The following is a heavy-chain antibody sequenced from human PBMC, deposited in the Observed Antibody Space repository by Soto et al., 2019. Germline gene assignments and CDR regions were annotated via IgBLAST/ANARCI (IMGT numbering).Heavy chain of an antibody. D-gene: IGHD1-26*01. J-gene: IGHJ4*02. CDR2: INSDGSST. CDR1: GFTFSSYW. CDR3: ARGPYSGSYYNFDY. Sequence: GGSLRLSCAASGFTFSSYWMHWVRQAPGKGLVWVSRINSDGSSTSYADSVKGRFTISRDNAKNTLYLQMNSLRAEDTAVYYCARGPYSGSYYNFDYWGQGTLVTVSS. V-gene: IGHV3-74*01.